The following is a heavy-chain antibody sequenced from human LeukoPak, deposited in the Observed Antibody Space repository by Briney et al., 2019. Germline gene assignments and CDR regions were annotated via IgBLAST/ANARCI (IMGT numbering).Heavy chain of an antibody. J-gene: IGHJ2*01. Sequence: SETLSLTCTVSGGSISSGGYYWSWIRQHPGKGLEWIGYIYYSGSTYYNPSLKSRVTISVDTSKNQFSLKLTSVTAADTAVYYCARVPSSSWYNWYFDLWGRGTLVTVSS. CDR1: GGSISSGGYY. D-gene: IGHD6-13*01. CDR3: ARVPSSSWYNWYFDL. V-gene: IGHV4-31*03. CDR2: IYYSGST.